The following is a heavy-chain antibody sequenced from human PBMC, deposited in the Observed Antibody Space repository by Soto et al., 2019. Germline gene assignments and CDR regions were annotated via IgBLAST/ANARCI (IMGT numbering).Heavy chain of an antibody. V-gene: IGHV1-18*04. D-gene: IGHD3-10*01. CDR3: GRDEWRITLVRGIGPD. CDR2: ISAYNGNT. CDR1: GYTFTSYG. Sequence: ASVKVSCKASGYTFTSYGISWVRQAPGQGLEWMGWISAYNGNTNYAQKLQGRVTMTTDTSTSTAYMELRSLRADDTAVYYCGRDEWRITLVRGIGPDCGPGILVTVSS. J-gene: IGHJ4*02.